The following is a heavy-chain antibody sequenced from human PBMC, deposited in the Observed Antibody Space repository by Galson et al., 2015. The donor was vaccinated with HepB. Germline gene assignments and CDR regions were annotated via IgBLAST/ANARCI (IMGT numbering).Heavy chain of an antibody. CDR2: ISYDGSNK. CDR3: ARDPFYVWGSYRYTQLDY. D-gene: IGHD3-16*02. Sequence: SLRLSCAASGFTFSSYAMHWVRQAPGKGLEWVAVISYDGSNKYYADSVKGRFTISRDNSKNTLYLQMNSLRAEDTAVYYCARDPFYVWGSYRYTQLDYWGQGTLVTVSS. V-gene: IGHV3-30-3*01. J-gene: IGHJ4*02. CDR1: GFTFSSYA.